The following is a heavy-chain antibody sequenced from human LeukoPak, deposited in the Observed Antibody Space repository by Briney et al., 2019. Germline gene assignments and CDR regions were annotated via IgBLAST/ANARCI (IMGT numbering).Heavy chain of an antibody. CDR1: GYTFTSYY. V-gene: IGHV1-46*01. CDR2: INPTGGST. D-gene: IGHD2-21*02. CDR3: ARDHYHKIHSVMVTAPDY. J-gene: IGHJ4*02. Sequence: GASVKVPCKASGYTFTSYYMHWVRQAPGEGLEWMGIINPTGGSTSYAQKFQGRVTMTRDTSTSTVYMELSSLRSEDTAVYYCARDHYHKIHSVMVTAPDYWGQGTLVIVSS.